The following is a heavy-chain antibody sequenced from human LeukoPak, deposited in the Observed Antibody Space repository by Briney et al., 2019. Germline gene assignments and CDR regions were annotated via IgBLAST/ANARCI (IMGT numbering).Heavy chain of an antibody. Sequence: PSVKVSCKASGYTFTGYYMHWVRQAPGQGLEWMGWINPNSGGTNYAQKFQGRVTMTRDTSISTAYMELSRLRSDDTAVYYCARDKGTTVTTGYFDLWGRGTLVTVSS. D-gene: IGHD4-17*01. J-gene: IGHJ2*01. CDR2: INPNSGGT. CDR3: ARDKGTTVTTGYFDL. V-gene: IGHV1-2*02. CDR1: GYTFTGYY.